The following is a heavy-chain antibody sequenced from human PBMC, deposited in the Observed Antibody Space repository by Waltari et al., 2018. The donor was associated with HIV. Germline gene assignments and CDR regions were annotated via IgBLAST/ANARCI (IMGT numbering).Heavy chain of an antibody. D-gene: IGHD3-16*01. V-gene: IGHV1-3*01. CDR1: GYTFTSYA. Sequence: QVQLVQSGAEVKKPGASVKVSCKASGYTFTSYAMHWVRQAPGQRLEWMGWINAGKGNTKDSQKFQGRGTITRDTAASTAYMELSRLRSEDTAVYYCARGGDYIWGSYSHRSYYYGRDVWGQGTTVTVSS. CDR3: ARGGDYIWGSYSHRSYYYGRDV. J-gene: IGHJ6*02. CDR2: INAGKGNT.